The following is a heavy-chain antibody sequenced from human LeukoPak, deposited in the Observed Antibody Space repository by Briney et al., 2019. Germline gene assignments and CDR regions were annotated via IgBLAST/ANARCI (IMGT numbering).Heavy chain of an antibody. CDR1: GFTFSSYA. D-gene: IGHD3-22*01. V-gene: IGHV3-23*01. CDR3: ASRRGDSSGYFRFDY. CDR2: ISGSGGST. J-gene: IGHJ4*02. Sequence: GGSLRLSCAASGFTFSSYAMSWVRQAPGKGLEWVSAISGSGGSTYYADSVKGRFTISRDNSKNTLYLQMNSLRAEDTAVYYCASRRGDSSGYFRFDYWGQGTLVTVSS.